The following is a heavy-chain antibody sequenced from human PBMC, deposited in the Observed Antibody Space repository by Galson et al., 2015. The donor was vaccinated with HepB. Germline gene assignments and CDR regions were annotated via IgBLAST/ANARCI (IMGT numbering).Heavy chain of an antibody. J-gene: IGHJ4*02. CDR3: ASGDSGAHPISGYYSY. Sequence: SVKVSCKASGGTFSSYTISWVRQAPGQGLEWMGRIIPILGIANYAQKFQGRVTITADKSTSTAYMELSSLRSEDTAVYYCASGDSGAHPISGYYSYWGQGTLVTVSS. CDR2: IIPILGIA. CDR1: GGTFSSYT. V-gene: IGHV1-69*02. D-gene: IGHD3-3*01.